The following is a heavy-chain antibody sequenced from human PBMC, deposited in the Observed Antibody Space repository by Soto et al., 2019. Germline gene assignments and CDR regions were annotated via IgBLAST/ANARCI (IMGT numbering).Heavy chain of an antibody. CDR2: IYSGGST. Sequence: GESLKISCAASGFTVSSNYMSWVRQAPGKGLEWVSVIYSGGSTYYADSVKGRFTISRHNSKNTLYLQMNSLRAEDTAVYYCARVGLTDYYMDVWGKGTTVTVSS. D-gene: IGHD3-16*01. J-gene: IGHJ6*03. CDR3: ARVGLTDYYMDV. V-gene: IGHV3-53*04. CDR1: GFTVSSNY.